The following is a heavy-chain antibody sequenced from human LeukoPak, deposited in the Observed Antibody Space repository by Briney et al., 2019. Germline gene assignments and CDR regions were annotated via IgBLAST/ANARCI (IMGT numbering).Heavy chain of an antibody. CDR2: INWNCGSP. J-gene: IGHJ4*02. D-gene: IGHD3-22*01. Sequence: GRSLRLSCAGSGFTFDDYGISGVRQAPGKGPEVVCGINWNCGSPGHADPVKGRFTISRDNAKTALYLKMNSLRAEDTALYYCARESGATYYYDSSGYPFDYWGQGTLVTVSS. CDR3: ARESGATYYYDSSGYPFDY. CDR1: GFTFDDYG. V-gene: IGHV3-20*04.